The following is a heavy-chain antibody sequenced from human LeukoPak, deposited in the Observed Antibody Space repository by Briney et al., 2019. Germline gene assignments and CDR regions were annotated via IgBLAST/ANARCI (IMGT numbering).Heavy chain of an antibody. D-gene: IGHD1-26*01. CDR1: GFTFSDYG. V-gene: IGHV3-64*01. Sequence: GRSLRLSCAASGFTFSDYGMHWVRQAPGKGLEFVSGISNNGGDTYYANSVKGRFTISRDNSKNTVYLQMGSLRAEDTAVYYCARGAGANSYYYYYMDVWGKGTTVTVSS. J-gene: IGHJ6*03. CDR2: ISNNGGDT. CDR3: ARGAGANSYYYYYMDV.